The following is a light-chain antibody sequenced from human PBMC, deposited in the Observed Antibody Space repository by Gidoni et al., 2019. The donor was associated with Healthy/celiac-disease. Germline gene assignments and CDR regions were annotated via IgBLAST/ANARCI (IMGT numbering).Light chain of an antibody. CDR3: QAWDSSTYMV. V-gene: IGLV3-1*01. Sequence: SYELTQPPSVSASPGQTASITCPGDKLGDKYACWYQQKPGQSPVLVIYLDSKRPSGIPERFSGSNSGNTATLTISGTQAMDEADYYCQAWDSSTYMVFGGGTKLTVL. CDR1: KLGDKY. J-gene: IGLJ2*01. CDR2: LDS.